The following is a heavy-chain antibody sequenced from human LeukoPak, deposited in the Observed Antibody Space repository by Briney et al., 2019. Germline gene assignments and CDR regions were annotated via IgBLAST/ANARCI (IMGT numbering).Heavy chain of an antibody. CDR3: ARAVAGLFAFDI. D-gene: IGHD6-19*01. V-gene: IGHV4-59*01. Sequence: SETLSLTCTVSGGSISSYYWSWIRQPRGKGLEWIGYIYYSGSTNYNPSLKSRVTISVDTSKNQFSLKLSSVTAADTAVYYCARAVAGLFAFDIWGQGTMVTVSS. CDR1: GGSISSYY. J-gene: IGHJ3*02. CDR2: IYYSGST.